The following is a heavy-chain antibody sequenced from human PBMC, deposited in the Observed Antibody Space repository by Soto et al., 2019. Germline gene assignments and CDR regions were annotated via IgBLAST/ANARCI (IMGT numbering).Heavy chain of an antibody. V-gene: IGHV4-34*01. J-gene: IGHJ6*03. CDR2: INESGST. D-gene: IGHD1-26*01. Sequence: SETLSLTCAVYGGSLSDYYWNWIRQSPGKGLEWIGEINESGSTIYNPSLKSRVTISVDTSKNQFSLQLSSVTAADSAVYFCARGSGYYSYVDVWGGGPTVTVSS. CDR3: ARGSGYYSYVDV. CDR1: GGSLSDYY.